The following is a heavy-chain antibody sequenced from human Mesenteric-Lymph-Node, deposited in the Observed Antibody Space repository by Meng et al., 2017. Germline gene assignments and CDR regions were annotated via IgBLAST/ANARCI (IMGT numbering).Heavy chain of an antibody. D-gene: IGHD2-15*01. CDR1: GYSFSNSW. Sequence: GESLKISCKDFGYSFSNSWIGWVRQMPGKGLEWVSAISGSGGSTYYADSVKGRFTISRDNSKNTLYLQMNSLRAEDTAVYYCAKDPDIVVVVAAFRVAFDIWGQGTMVTVSS. J-gene: IGHJ3*02. CDR3: AKDPDIVVVVAAFRVAFDI. CDR2: ISGSGGST. V-gene: IGHV3-23*01.